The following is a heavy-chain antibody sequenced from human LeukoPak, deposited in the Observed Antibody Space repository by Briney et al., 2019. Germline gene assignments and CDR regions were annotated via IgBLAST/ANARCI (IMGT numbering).Heavy chain of an antibody. CDR2: ISSSSSYI. D-gene: IGHD3-10*01. CDR3: ASLWFGELLYLDADAFDI. V-gene: IGHV3-21*01. Sequence: GGSLRLSCAASGFTFSSYSMNWVRQAPGKGLEWVSSISSSSSYIYYADSVKGRFTISRDNAKNSLYLQMNSLRAEDTAVYYWASLWFGELLYLDADAFDIWGQGTMVTVSS. J-gene: IGHJ3*02. CDR1: GFTFSSYS.